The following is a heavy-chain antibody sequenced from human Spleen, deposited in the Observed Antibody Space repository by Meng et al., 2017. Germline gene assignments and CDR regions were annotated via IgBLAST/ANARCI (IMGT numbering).Heavy chain of an antibody. CDR1: GDSISNYY. D-gene: IGHD6-13*01. J-gene: IGHJ4*02. V-gene: IGHV4-59*12. CDR2: IYYSGST. Sequence: SETLSLTCTVSGDSISNYYWSWIRQPPGKGLEWIGSIYYSGSTNYNPSLKSRVTISVDTSKNQFSLKLSSVTAADTAVYYCARDRAYSSSPLPLDYWGQGTLVTVSS. CDR3: ARDRAYSSSPLPLDY.